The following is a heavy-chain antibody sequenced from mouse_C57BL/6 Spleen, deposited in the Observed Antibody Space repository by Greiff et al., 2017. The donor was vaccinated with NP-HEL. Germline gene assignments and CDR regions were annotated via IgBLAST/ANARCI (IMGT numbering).Heavy chain of an antibody. CDR2: IWSGGST. CDR3: ARRGETYAMDY. J-gene: IGHJ4*01. V-gene: IGHV2-2*01. Sequence: VQLQQSGPGLVQPSQSLSITCTVSGFSLTSYGVPWVRQSPGKGLAWLGLIWSGGSTDYNAAFISRLSISKDNSKSQVFFKRKSLQADDRGMYYCARRGETYAMDYWGQGTSVTVSS. CDR1: GFSLTSYG.